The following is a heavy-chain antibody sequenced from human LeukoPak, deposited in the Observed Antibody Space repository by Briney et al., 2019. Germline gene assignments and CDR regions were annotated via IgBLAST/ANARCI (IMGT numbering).Heavy chain of an antibody. V-gene: IGHV3-23*01. J-gene: IGHJ4*02. D-gene: IGHD6-19*01. CDR3: ATGLSNGWSYFDD. Sequence: GGSLRLSCVASGFIMKTDAMSWVRQAPGKGLEWVSVISRSSDTTHYADSVKGRFTISRDNSKNTLYLQMDSLRAEDTAVYFCATGLSNGWSYFDDWGQGTRVTVSS. CDR2: ISRSSDTT. CDR1: GFIMKTDA.